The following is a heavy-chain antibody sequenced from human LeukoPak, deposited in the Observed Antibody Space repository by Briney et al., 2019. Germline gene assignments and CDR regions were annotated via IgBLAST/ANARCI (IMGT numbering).Heavy chain of an antibody. CDR2: ISSYIDRT. CDR1: GFTFSSYA. D-gene: IGHD5-18*01. J-gene: IGHJ4*02. Sequence: PGGSLRLSCSASGFTFSSYAMHWVRQAPGKGLEYVSAISSYIDRTFYADSVQGRFTISRDNSGNTLYLQMSSLRREDTAVYYCAKPARGVGIQCGLDSWGQGTLVTVSS. CDR3: AKPARGVGIQCGLDS. V-gene: IGHV3-64D*06.